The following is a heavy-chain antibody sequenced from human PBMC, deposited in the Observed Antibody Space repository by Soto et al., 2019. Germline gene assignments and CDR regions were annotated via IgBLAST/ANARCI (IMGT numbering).Heavy chain of an antibody. D-gene: IGHD6-13*01. CDR1: GFTFSSYA. V-gene: IGHV3-30-3*01. J-gene: IGHJ6*02. Sequence: PGGSLRLSCAASGFTFSSYAMHWVRQAPGKGLEWVAVISYDGSNKYYADSVKGRFTISRDNSKNTLYLQMNSLRAEDTAVFYFAREIIARESGTPNYGVDIWGQGTTVTVSS. CDR2: ISYDGSNK. CDR3: AREIIARESGTPNYGVDI.